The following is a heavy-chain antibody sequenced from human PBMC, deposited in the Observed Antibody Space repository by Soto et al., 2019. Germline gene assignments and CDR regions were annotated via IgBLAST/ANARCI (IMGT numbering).Heavy chain of an antibody. D-gene: IGHD1-26*01. CDR1: GFSFSSNS. V-gene: IGHV3-23*01. CDR2: ISDNADRI. J-gene: IGHJ4*02. Sequence: EVQLLESGGGLVQPGGSLRLSCSASGFSFSSNSMAWVRQAPGKGLEWVSSISDNADRIFYADSVKGRFTFSRDNSRNKLSLQMNSLRAEDTALYYCVILALGKFDIWGQGTLVIVSS. CDR3: VILALGKFDI.